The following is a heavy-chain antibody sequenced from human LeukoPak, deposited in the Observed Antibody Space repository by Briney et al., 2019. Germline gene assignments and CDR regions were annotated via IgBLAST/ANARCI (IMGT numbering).Heavy chain of an antibody. CDR3: AKGSIYCSGGSSYATPIDY. Sequence: PGGSLRLSCAASGFTFSSYAMSWVRQAPGKGLEWVSAISGSGGSTYYADSVKGRFTISRDNSKNTLYLQMNSLRAEDTAVYYCAKGSIYCSGGSSYATPIDYWGQGTLVTVSS. J-gene: IGHJ4*02. CDR2: ISGSGGST. D-gene: IGHD2-15*01. CDR1: GFTFSSYA. V-gene: IGHV3-23*01.